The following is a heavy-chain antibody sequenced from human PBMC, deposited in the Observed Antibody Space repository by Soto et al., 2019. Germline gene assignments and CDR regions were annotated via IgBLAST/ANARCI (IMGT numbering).Heavy chain of an antibody. V-gene: IGHV3-30-3*01. CDR2: ISNDGNK. J-gene: IGHJ1*01. CDR1: GFIFSSYV. Sequence: QVQLVESGGAVVQPGRSLRLSCAASGFIFSSYVIHWVRQGPGKGLEWVALISNDGNKHYTDSVKDRFTISRDNSKNKLDLEMNSLRAEDTGIYYCAREDESSGYAGTFHHWGQGTLVTVSP. D-gene: IGHD3-22*01. CDR3: AREDESSGYAGTFHH.